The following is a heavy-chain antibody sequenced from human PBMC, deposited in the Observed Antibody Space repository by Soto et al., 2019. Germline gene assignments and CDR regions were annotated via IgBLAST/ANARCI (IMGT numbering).Heavy chain of an antibody. CDR3: ARGGDDFSYYYYYGMDV. Sequence: SETLSLTCTVSGGSISSGDYYWSWIRQPPGKGLEWIGYIYYSGSTYYNPSLKSRVTISVDTSKNQFSLKLSSVTAADTAVYYCARGGDDFSYYYYYGMDVWGQGTTVTVSS. D-gene: IGHD3-3*01. CDR1: GGSISSGDYY. V-gene: IGHV4-30-4*01. J-gene: IGHJ6*02. CDR2: IYYSGST.